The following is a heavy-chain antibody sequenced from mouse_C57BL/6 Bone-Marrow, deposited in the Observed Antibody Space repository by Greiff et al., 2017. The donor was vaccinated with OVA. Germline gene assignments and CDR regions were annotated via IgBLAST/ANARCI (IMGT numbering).Heavy chain of an antibody. CDR2: ISSGGDYI. V-gene: IGHV5-9-1*02. D-gene: IGHD2-4*01. J-gene: IGHJ4*01. Sequence: EVQVVESGEGLVKPGGSLKLSCAASGFTFSSYAMSWVRQTPEKRLEWVAYISSGGDYIYYADTVKGRFTISRDNARNTLYLQMSSLKSEDTAMYYCTRGSYYDYDGIYYYAMDYWGQGTSVTVSS. CDR3: TRGSYYDYDGIYYYAMDY. CDR1: GFTFSSYA.